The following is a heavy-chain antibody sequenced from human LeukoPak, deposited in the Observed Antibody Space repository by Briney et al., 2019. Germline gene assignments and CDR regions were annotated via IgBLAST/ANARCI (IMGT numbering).Heavy chain of an antibody. CDR2: INNDGISA. CDR3: ACSRGVYKY. V-gene: IGHV3-74*01. D-gene: IGHD5-24*01. J-gene: IGHJ4*02. CDR1: GFTFSSYW. Sequence: GGSLRLSCSASGFTFSSYWMHWVRQAPGKGLVWVSRINNDGISATYADSVKGRFTISRDNAKNTLYLQMNSLRAEDTAVYYCACSRGVYKYWGQGTLVTVSS.